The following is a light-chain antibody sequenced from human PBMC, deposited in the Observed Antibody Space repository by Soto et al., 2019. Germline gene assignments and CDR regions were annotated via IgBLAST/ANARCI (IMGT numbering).Light chain of an antibody. CDR2: KAS. V-gene: IGKV1-5*03. CDR3: QQSGS. CDR1: QPSSDW. J-gene: IGKJ1*01. Sequence: DVQLTQSPSTLSASVGDTVTITCRASQPSSDWLAWYQQNPGKAPKLLIYKASNLQCGVPSRFSGSRSGPEFILTISSLQPDDFATYYCQQSGSFGQGTKVEVK.